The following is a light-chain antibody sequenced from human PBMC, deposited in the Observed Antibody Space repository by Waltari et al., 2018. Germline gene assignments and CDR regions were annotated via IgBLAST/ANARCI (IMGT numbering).Light chain of an antibody. CDR1: QGIRYD. J-gene: IGKJ1*01. CDR3: LQDYNYPWT. CDR2: AAS. Sequence: AIQMTQSPSSLSASVGDRVTITCRASQGIRYDLGWYQQKPGKAPKLLIYAASSLQSGVPSRFSGGGAGTEFTLTISSLQPEDFATYYCLQDYNYPWTFGQG. V-gene: IGKV1-6*01.